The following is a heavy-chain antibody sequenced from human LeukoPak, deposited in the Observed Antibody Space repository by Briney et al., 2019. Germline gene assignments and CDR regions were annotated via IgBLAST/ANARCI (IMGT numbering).Heavy chain of an antibody. V-gene: IGHV4-38-2*02. D-gene: IGHD3-22*01. CDR1: GYSISSGYY. CDR3: ARSLAPSKRWAYYYDSSGYHLYYFDY. J-gene: IGHJ4*02. CDR2: FYHSGST. Sequence: SETLSLTCTVSGYSISSGYYWGWIRQPPGKGLEWFGSFYHSGSTYYNPSLKSRVTISVDTSKNQFSLKLSSVTAADTAVYYCARSLAPSKRWAYYYDSSGYHLYYFDYWGQGTLVTVSS.